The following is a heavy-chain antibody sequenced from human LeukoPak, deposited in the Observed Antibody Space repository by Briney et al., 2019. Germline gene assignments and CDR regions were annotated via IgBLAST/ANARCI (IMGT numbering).Heavy chain of an antibody. J-gene: IGHJ6*03. CDR1: GFTFSSYG. CDR2: ISGRGDST. D-gene: IGHD6-19*01. Sequence: GGSLRLSCAASGFTFSSYGMSWVRQAPGKGLEWVSGISGRGDSTYYAESVKGRFTISRDNFKNRLYLQMNSLRAEDTALYYCAKGLYTSGRGYMDVWGKGTTVTISS. CDR3: AKGLYTSGRGYMDV. V-gene: IGHV3-23*01.